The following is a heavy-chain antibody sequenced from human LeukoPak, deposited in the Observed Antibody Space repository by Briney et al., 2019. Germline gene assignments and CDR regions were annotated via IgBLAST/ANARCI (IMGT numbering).Heavy chain of an antibody. CDR2: IKRDGSEK. J-gene: IGHJ4*02. CDR1: GFTFSSYW. V-gene: IGHV3-7*01. Sequence: GGSLRLSCAASGFTFSSYWMSWVRQAPGKGLEWVANIKRDGSEKYYVDSVKGRFTISRDNAKNSLYLQMNGLRAEDTAVYYCAREADSGSSGDYFDYWGQGALVTVSS. D-gene: IGHD6-6*01. CDR3: AREADSGSSGDYFDY.